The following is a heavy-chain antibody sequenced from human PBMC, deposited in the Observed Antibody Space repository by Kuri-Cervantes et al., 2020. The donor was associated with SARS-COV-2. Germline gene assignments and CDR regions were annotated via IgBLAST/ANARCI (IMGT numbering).Heavy chain of an antibody. CDR1: GFTFSSCA. Sequence: GESLKIPCQASGFTFSSCAMHWVRQAPGKGLEWVGVISYDGSNKYYADSVKGRFTISRDNSKNTLYLQMNSLRAEDTSVYYCASADGITMIVETRPTDYWGQGTLVTVSS. CDR2: ISYDGSNK. CDR3: ASADGITMIVETRPTDY. D-gene: IGHD3-22*01. J-gene: IGHJ4*02. V-gene: IGHV3-30*01.